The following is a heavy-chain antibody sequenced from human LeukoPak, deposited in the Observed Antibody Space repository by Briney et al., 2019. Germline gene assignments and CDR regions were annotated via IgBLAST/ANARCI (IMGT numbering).Heavy chain of an antibody. CDR3: ARGYNGGSDY. CDR1: GFIVRDYW. Sequence: GGSLRLSCAASGFIVRDYWMNWVRQAPGQGLEWLANIKQDGGARYYVGSVRGRFTISSDSAKSLVYLQMDSLRAEDTATYYCARGYNGGSDYWGQGTLVTVSS. CDR2: IKQDGGAR. V-gene: IGHV3-7*01. D-gene: IGHD3-16*01. J-gene: IGHJ4*02.